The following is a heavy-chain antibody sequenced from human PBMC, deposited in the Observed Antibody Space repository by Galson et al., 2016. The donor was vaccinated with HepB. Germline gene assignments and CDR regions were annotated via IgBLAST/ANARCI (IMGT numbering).Heavy chain of an antibody. J-gene: IGHJ4*02. CDR2: INPTDGGT. V-gene: IGHV1-46*01. CDR1: GYIFTSYN. Sequence: SVKVSCKASGYIFTSYNMHWVRQAPGQGLEWIGVINPTDGGTTYAQRFQGRVTMTRDTSTNTVYMELSSPGSEDTAVYYCARGGLHLGGYWGQGTLVTVSS. D-gene: IGHD3-16*01. CDR3: ARGGLHLGGY.